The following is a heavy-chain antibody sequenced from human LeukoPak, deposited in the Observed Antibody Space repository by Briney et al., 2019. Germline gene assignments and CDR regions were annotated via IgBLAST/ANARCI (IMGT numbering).Heavy chain of an antibody. J-gene: IGHJ3*02. V-gene: IGHV4-59*08. CDR1: GGSISSSNW. D-gene: IGHD1-1*01. CDR2: IYYSGST. Sequence: SETLSLTCAVSGGSISSSNWWSWVRQPPGKGLEWIGYIYYSGSTNYNPSLKSRVTISVDTSKNQFSLKLSSVTAADTAVYYCARHWKAFDIWGQGTMVTVSS. CDR3: ARHWKAFDI.